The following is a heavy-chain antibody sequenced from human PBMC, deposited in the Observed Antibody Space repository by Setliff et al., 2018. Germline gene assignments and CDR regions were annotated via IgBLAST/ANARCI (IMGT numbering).Heavy chain of an antibody. J-gene: IGHJ4*02. V-gene: IGHV5-51*01. CDR2: IYPGDSDT. Sequence: GESLKISCKGSGNGFTDLWIAWVRQTPGKGLEWMGIIYPGDSDTRYSPSFQGQVTISADKSISTTYLQWSSLKASDTGMYYCARSTVTQDFDSWGQGTLVTVSS. CDR3: ARSTVTQDFDS. CDR1: GNGFTDLW. D-gene: IGHD4-17*01.